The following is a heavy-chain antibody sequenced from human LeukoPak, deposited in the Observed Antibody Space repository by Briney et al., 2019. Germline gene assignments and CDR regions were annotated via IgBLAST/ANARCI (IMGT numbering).Heavy chain of an antibody. CDR2: ISSSSSYI. CDR1: GFTFSSYS. CDR3: AKDQEGSRWYSEWGYYFDY. D-gene: IGHD6-13*01. Sequence: NPGGSLRLSCAASGFTFSSYSMNWVRQAPGKGLEWVSSISSSSSYIYYADSVKGRFAISRDNAKNSLYLQMNSLRAEDTAVYYCAKDQEGSRWYSEWGYYFDYWGQGTLVTVSS. J-gene: IGHJ4*02. V-gene: IGHV3-21*01.